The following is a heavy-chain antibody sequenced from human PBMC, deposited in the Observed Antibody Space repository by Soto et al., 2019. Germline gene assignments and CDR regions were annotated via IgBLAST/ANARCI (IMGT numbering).Heavy chain of an antibody. CDR1: GFTFSNAW. Sequence: PGGSLRLSCAASGFTFSNAWMSWVRQAPGKGLEWVGRIKSKTDGGTTDYAAPVKGRFTISRDDSKNTLYLQMNSLKTEDTAVYYCTTDMDSSGYYPIDYWGQGTLVTVSS. J-gene: IGHJ4*02. V-gene: IGHV3-15*01. CDR3: TTDMDSSGYYPIDY. CDR2: IKSKTDGGTT. D-gene: IGHD3-22*01.